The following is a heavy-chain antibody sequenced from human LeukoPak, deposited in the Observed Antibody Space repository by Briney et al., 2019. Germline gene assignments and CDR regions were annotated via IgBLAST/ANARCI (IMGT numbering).Heavy chain of an antibody. D-gene: IGHD6-13*01. V-gene: IGHV1-2*02. J-gene: IGHJ4*02. Sequence: ASVKVSCKASGYTFSGYYMHWVRQAPGQGLEWMGWINPNSGGTNFAQKFQGRVTMTRDTSINTAYMDLTSLRSDDTAVYYCATTRGSSSWSLFDYWGQGTLVTVSS. CDR3: ATTRGSSSWSLFDY. CDR1: GYTFSGYY. CDR2: INPNSGGT.